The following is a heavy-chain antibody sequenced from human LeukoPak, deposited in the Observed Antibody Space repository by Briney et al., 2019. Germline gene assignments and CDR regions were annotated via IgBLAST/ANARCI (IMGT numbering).Heavy chain of an antibody. Sequence: SVKVSCKASGGTFSSYAISWVRQAPGQGLEWMGRIVPIFGTANYAQKFQGRVTITTDESTSTAYMELSSLRSEDTAVYYCARDYYYDSSGYFDYWGQGTLVTVSS. D-gene: IGHD3-22*01. CDR1: GGTFSSYA. CDR3: ARDYYYDSSGYFDY. V-gene: IGHV1-69*05. CDR2: IVPIFGTA. J-gene: IGHJ4*02.